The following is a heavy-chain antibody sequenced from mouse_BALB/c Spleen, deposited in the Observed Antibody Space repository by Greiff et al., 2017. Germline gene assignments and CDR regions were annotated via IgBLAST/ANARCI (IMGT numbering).Heavy chain of an antibody. Sequence: EVKVVESGGGLVKPGGSLKLSCAASGFTFSSYAMSWVRQTPEKRLEWVASISSGGSTYYPDSVKGRFTISRDNARNILYLQMSSLRSEDTAMYYCARGGYYGYDYFDYWGQGTTLTVSS. V-gene: IGHV5-6-5*01. CDR1: GFTFSSYA. CDR2: ISSGGST. D-gene: IGHD1-2*01. J-gene: IGHJ2*01. CDR3: ARGGYYGYDYFDY.